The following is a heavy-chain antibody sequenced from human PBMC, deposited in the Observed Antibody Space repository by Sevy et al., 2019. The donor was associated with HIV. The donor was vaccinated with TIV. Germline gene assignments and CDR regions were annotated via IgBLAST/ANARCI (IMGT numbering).Heavy chain of an antibody. Sequence: GGSLRLSCAASGFTFDDYAMHWVRQAPGKGLEWVSGISWHSANIGYAVSVKGRFTISRDNAKNSLYLQMNSLRAEDTALYYCAKAENRPYSSGWYDYWGQGTLVTVSS. V-gene: IGHV3-9*01. J-gene: IGHJ4*02. D-gene: IGHD6-19*01. CDR2: ISWHSANI. CDR1: GFTFDDYA. CDR3: AKAENRPYSSGWYDY.